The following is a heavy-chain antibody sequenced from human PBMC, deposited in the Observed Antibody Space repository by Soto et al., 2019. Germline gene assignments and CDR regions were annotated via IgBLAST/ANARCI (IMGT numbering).Heavy chain of an antibody. D-gene: IGHD2-2*03. V-gene: IGHV1-2*04. CDR1: GYTFTGYY. CDR3: ARGWLDIVVVPAAQAVGWFDP. CDR2: INPNSGGT. J-gene: IGHJ5*02. Sequence: ASVKVSCKASGYTFTGYYMHWVRQAPGQGLEWMGWINPNSGGTNYAQKFQGWVTMTRDTSISTAYMELSRLRSDDTAVYYCARGWLDIVVVPAAQAVGWFDPWGQGTLVTVSS.